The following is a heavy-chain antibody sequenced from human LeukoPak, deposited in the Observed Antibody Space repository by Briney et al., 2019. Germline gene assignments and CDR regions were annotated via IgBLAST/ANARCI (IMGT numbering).Heavy chain of an antibody. D-gene: IGHD3-22*01. Sequence: ASVKVSCKASGYTFTGYYMHWVRQAPGQGLEWMGWINPNSGGTNYAQKFQGRVTMTRDTSISTAYMELSRLRSDDTAVYYCARVMYYYDSSGYYPGAFDIWGQGTMVTVSS. V-gene: IGHV1-2*02. CDR2: INPNSGGT. CDR1: GYTFTGYY. CDR3: ARVMYYYDSSGYYPGAFDI. J-gene: IGHJ3*02.